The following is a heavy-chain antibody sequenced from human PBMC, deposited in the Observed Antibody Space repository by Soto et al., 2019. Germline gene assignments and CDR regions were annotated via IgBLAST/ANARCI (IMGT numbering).Heavy chain of an antibody. Sequence: SGPTLVNPTQTLTLTCTFSGFSRSTSGMRVSWIRQPPGKALEWLARIDWDDDKFYSTSLKTRLTISKDTSKNQVVLTMTNMDPVDTATYYCARIQENWFDPWGQGTLVTVSS. CDR1: GFSRSTSGMR. CDR2: IDWDDDK. J-gene: IGHJ5*02. V-gene: IGHV2-70*04. CDR3: ARIQENWFDP.